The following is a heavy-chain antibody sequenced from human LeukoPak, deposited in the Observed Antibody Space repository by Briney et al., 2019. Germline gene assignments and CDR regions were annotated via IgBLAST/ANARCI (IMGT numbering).Heavy chain of an antibody. CDR2: IYSGGST. V-gene: IGHV3-53*01. CDR1: GFTVSSNY. D-gene: IGHD3-22*01. CDR3: ARDYYDSSGYYYYFDY. Sequence: GGSLRLSCAASGFTVSSNYMSWVRQAPGKGLEWVSVIYSGGSTYYADSVKGRFTISRDNSKNTLYLQMNSLRAEDTAVYYCARDYYDSSGYYYYFDYWGQGTLVTVSS. J-gene: IGHJ4*02.